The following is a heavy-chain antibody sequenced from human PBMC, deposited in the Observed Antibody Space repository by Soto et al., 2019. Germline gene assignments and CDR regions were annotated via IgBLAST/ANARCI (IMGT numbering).Heavy chain of an antibody. CDR2: IIPIFGTA. CDR1: GGTFSSYA. Sequence: SVKVSCKASGGTFSSYAISWVRQAPGQGLEWMGGIIPIFGTANYAQKFQGRVTITAGESTSTAYMELSSLRSEDTAVYYCASYTYYYDSSGYYSWFDPWGQGTLVTVSS. CDR3: ASYTYYYDSSGYYSWFDP. D-gene: IGHD3-22*01. V-gene: IGHV1-69*13. J-gene: IGHJ5*02.